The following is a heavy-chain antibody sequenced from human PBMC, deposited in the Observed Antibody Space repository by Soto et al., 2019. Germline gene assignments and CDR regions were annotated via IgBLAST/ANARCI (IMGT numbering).Heavy chain of an antibody. CDR3: TTGRTEWLLPYGMDV. CDR1: GFTFSNAW. CDR2: IKSKTDGGTT. Sequence: EVQLVESGGGLVKPGGSLRLSCAASGFTFSNAWMNWVRQAPGKGLEWVGRIKSKTDGGTTDYAAPVKGRFTISRDDSKNTLYLQMNSLKTEDTAVYYCTTGRTEWLLPYGMDVWGQGTTVTVSS. D-gene: IGHD3-3*01. V-gene: IGHV3-15*07. J-gene: IGHJ6*02.